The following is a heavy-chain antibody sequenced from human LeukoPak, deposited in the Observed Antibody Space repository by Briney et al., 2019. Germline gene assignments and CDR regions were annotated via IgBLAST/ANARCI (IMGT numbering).Heavy chain of an antibody. D-gene: IGHD2-2*01. CDR3: ARGDCSSTSCYEDGAFDI. J-gene: IGHJ3*02. Sequence: ASVKVSCKASGYTFTSYDINWVRQATGQGLEWMGWMNPNSGNTGYAQKFQGRVTITRSTSISTAYVELSSLRSEDTAVYYCARGDCSSTSCYEDGAFDIWGQGTMVTVSS. CDR1: GYTFTSYD. V-gene: IGHV1-8*03. CDR2: MNPNSGNT.